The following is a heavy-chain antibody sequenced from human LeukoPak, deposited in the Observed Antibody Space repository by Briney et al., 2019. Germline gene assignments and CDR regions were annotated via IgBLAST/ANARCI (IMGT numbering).Heavy chain of an antibody. Sequence: ASVKVSCKASGYTCTGYYMHWVRPAPGQGLEWMGWINPNSGGTKYAQNFQGRVTMTRDTSISTAYMELSSLRSDDTAVYYCARDETRSPSGSYFYWFDPWGQGTLVTVSS. D-gene: IGHD1-26*01. CDR1: GYTCTGYY. CDR3: ARDETRSPSGSYFYWFDP. J-gene: IGHJ5*02. CDR2: INPNSGGT. V-gene: IGHV1-2*02.